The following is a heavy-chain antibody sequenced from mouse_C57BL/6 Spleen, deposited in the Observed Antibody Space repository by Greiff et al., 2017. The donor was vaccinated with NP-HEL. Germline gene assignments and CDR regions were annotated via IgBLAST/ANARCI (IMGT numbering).Heavy chain of an antibody. CDR2: IHPNSGGT. D-gene: IGHD2-1*01. J-gene: IGHJ4*01. V-gene: IGHV1-64*01. CDR1: GYTFTSYW. Sequence: QVQLQQPGAELVKPGASVKLSCKASGYTFTSYWMHWVKQRPGQGLEWIGMIHPNSGGTNYNEKFKSKATLTVDKSSSTAYMQLSSLTSEDSAVYYCARSGGNFYAMDYWGQGTSVTVSS. CDR3: ARSGGNFYAMDY.